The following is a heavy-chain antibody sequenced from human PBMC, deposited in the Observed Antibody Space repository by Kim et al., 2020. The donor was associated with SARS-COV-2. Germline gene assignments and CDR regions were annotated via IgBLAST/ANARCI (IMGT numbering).Heavy chain of an antibody. D-gene: IGHD3-22*01. CDR1: GYTFTSYG. J-gene: IGHJ4*02. CDR3: ARARSFLTYYYDSSGYYYFDY. CDR2: ISAYNGNT. Sequence: ASVKVSCKASGYTFTSYGISWVRQAPGQGLEWMGWISAYNGNTNYAQKLQGRVTMTTDTSTSTAYMELRSLRSDDTAVYYCARARSFLTYYYDSSGYYYFDYWGQGTLVTVSS. V-gene: IGHV1-18*01.